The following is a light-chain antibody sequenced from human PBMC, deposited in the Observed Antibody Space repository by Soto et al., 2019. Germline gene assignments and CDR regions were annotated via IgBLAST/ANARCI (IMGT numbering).Light chain of an antibody. CDR3: SSYTSSSILV. CDR2: DVS. CDR1: SSDVGGYNF. J-gene: IGLJ2*01. V-gene: IGLV2-14*03. Sequence: QSALTKPASVSGSPGQSITISCTGASSDVGGYNFVSWYQQHPGKAPKLMIYDVSNRPSGVSNRFSGSKSGHTASLTISGLQAEDEADYYCSSYTSSSILVFGGGTKLTVL.